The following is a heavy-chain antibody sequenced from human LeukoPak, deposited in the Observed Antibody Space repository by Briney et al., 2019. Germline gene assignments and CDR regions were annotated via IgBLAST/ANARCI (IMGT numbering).Heavy chain of an antibody. V-gene: IGHV4-61*03. CDR2: VSYSGST. CDR1: DDSIRGSIYF. Sequence: ASETLSLTCTVSDDSIRGSIYFWSWIRQPPGKGLEWIGYVSYSGSTDYSPSLKGRVAISIDMSKNHFSLKLTSVSAADTAIYYCARAADGAFKWWGQGILVTVSS. D-gene: IGHD5-24*01. J-gene: IGHJ4*02. CDR3: ARAADGAFKW.